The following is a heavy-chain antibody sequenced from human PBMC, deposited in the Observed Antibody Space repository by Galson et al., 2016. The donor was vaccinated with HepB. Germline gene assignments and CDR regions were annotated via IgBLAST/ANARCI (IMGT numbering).Heavy chain of an antibody. CDR2: ITSCGTT. Sequence: SLRLSCAASGFSFSSYAMSWVRQAPGKGLEWVSGITSCGTTYYADPVKGRFTISRDNSKNILYLQTHSLRGEDTAVYYCAKGRWDFDSWGQGTLVTVSS. V-gene: IGHV3-23*01. J-gene: IGHJ4*02. D-gene: IGHD5-24*01. CDR3: AKGRWDFDS. CDR1: GFSFSSYA.